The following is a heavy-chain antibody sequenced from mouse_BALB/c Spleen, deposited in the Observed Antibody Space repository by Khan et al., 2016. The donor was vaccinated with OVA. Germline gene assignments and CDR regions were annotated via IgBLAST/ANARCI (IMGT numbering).Heavy chain of an antibody. J-gene: IGHJ3*01. CDR2: VNPNTGGS. CDR3: ARGYDFFAY. CDR1: GYSFTLYY. D-gene: IGHD2-14*01. V-gene: IGHV1-26*01. Sequence: MQLEESGPDLVKPGASVKISCKASGYSFTLYYMTWVKQSHGKSLEWIGRVNPNTGGSDYNQEFKGKAILTVDKSSNTAYMELHSLTSEYSAVYYCARGYDFFAYWGQGTLVTVSA.